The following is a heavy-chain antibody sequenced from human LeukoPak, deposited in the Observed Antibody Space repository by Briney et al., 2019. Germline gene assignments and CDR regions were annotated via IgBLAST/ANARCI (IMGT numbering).Heavy chain of an antibody. CDR1: GFIFSSYW. D-gene: IGHD1-14*01. V-gene: IGHV3-74*01. J-gene: IGHJ5*02. CDR3: VRGRTSFDP. CDR2: INSDGSST. Sequence: GGSLRLSCAASGFIFSSYWMHWVRQAPGKGLVWVSRINSDGSSTTYADSVKGRFTISRDNAKNTPYLQMNSLRAEDTAVYYCVRGRTSFDPWGQGTLVTVSS.